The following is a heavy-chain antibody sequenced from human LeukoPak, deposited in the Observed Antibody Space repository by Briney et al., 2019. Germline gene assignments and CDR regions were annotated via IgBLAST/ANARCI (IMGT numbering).Heavy chain of an antibody. J-gene: IGHJ5*02. V-gene: IGHV3-33*01. CDR3: ARDGYPDGAGNWFDP. CDR1: GFTFSNYG. D-gene: IGHD5-12*01. Sequence: GGSLRLSCAASGFTFSNYGMHWVRQAPGKGLEWVAVIWYDGSNKYYADSVKGRFTISRDNSKNTLYLQMNSLRAEDTAVYYCARDGYPDGAGNWFDPWGQGTLVTVSS. CDR2: IWYDGSNK.